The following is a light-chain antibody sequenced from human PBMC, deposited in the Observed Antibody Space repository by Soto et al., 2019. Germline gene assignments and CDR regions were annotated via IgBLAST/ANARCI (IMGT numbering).Light chain of an antibody. J-gene: IGKJ5*01. Sequence: DIVMTQSPDSLAVSLGERATINCRSTQSVLYNSNNKNYLAWYQQKPGQPPKLLIYWASSRESGVPDRFSGSGSATDFTLTISSLQVEDVAVYYCQQYFNTPITFGQGTRLEIK. V-gene: IGKV4-1*01. CDR1: QSVLYNSNNKNY. CDR2: WAS. CDR3: QQYFNTPIT.